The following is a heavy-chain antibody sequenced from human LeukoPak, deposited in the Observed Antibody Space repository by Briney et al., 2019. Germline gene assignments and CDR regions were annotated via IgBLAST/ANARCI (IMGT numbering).Heavy chain of an antibody. D-gene: IGHD2-15*01. CDR3: ARDACSGGSCYSYYYYGMDV. CDR1: GFTFSSYS. J-gene: IGHJ6*02. CDR2: ISSSSSYI. V-gene: IGHV3-21*01. Sequence: PGGSLRLSCAASGFTFSSYSMNWVRQAPGKGLEWVSSISSSSSYIYYADSVKGRFTISRDNAKNSLYLQMNSLRAEDTAVYYCARDACSGGSCYSYYYYGMDVWGQGTTATVSS.